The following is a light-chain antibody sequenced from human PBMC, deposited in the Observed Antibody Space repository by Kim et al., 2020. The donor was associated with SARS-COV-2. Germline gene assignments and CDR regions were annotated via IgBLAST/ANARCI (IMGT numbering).Light chain of an antibody. CDR3: QQYNNWWT. V-gene: IGKV3-15*01. CDR1: QSISTN. Sequence: ETVMTQSPATLSVSPGERATLSCRASQSISTNLAWYQQKPGQAPRLIIYGASTRATGIPARFRGSGSGTEFTLTISSLQSEDFAIYYCQQYNNWWTFGQGTKVDIK. CDR2: GAS. J-gene: IGKJ1*01.